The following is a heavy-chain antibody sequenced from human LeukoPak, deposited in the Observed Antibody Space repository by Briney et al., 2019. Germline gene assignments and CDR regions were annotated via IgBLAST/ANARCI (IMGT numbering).Heavy chain of an antibody. CDR1: GFTFSSYA. Sequence: GGSLRFPCAASGFTFSSYAMSWVRQAPGKGLEWVSAISGSGGSTYYADSVRGRFTISRDNSKNTLYLQMNSLRAEDTAVYYCAKLWLGSLNYWGQGTLVTVSS. D-gene: IGHD3-16*01. V-gene: IGHV3-23*01. CDR3: AKLWLGSLNY. CDR2: ISGSGGST. J-gene: IGHJ4*02.